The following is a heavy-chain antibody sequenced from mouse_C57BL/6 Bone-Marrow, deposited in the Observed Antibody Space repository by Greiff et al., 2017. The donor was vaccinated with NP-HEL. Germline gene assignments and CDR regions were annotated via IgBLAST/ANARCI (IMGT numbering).Heavy chain of an antibody. CDR1: GYTFTSYT. Sequence: QVHVKQSGAELARPGASVKMSCKASGYTFTSYTMHWVKQRPGQGLEWIGYINPSSGYTKYNQKFKVKATFTADKSSSTAYMQLSSLTSEDSAVYYCARWGYSSPYYYWGQGTTLTVSS. V-gene: IGHV1-4*01. CDR2: INPSSGYT. D-gene: IGHD2-5*01. J-gene: IGHJ2*01. CDR3: ARWGYSSPYYY.